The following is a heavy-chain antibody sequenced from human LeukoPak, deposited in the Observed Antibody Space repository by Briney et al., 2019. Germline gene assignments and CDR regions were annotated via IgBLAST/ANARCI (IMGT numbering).Heavy chain of an antibody. D-gene: IGHD4-17*01. CDR1: GFTFSSYA. CDR2: ISYDGSNK. V-gene: IGHV3-30-3*01. Sequence: PGGSLRLSCAASGFTFSSYAMHWVRQAPGKGLEWVAVISYDGSNKYYADSVKGRFTISRDSSKNTLYLQMNSLRAEDTAVYYCARVRALWAYYFDYWGQGTLVTVSS. CDR3: ARVRALWAYYFDY. J-gene: IGHJ4*02.